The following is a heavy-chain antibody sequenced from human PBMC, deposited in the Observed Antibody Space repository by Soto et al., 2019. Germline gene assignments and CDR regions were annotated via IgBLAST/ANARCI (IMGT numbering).Heavy chain of an antibody. V-gene: IGHV3-23*01. CDR2: ISGSGGST. CDR3: AKGDSSWPYYFDS. D-gene: IGHD6-13*01. J-gene: IGHJ4*02. Sequence: EVQLLESGGGLVQPGGSLRLSCAASGFTFSSYAMSWVRQAPGKGLEWVSAISGSGGSTYYADSVKGRFTISRDNSKNTRYLQMTSLRVEGTAVYYCAKGDSSWPYYFDSWGQGTLVTVSS. CDR1: GFTFSSYA.